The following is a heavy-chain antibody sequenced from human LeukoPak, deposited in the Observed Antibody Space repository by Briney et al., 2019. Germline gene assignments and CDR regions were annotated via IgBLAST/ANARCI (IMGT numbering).Heavy chain of an antibody. V-gene: IGHV1-2*02. CDR3: ARDVGEYCSSTNCYASHY. CDR1: GYTFSSYY. J-gene: IGHJ4*02. Sequence: ASVKVSCKASGYTFSSYYVHWVRQAPGQGLEWMGWINPHSGGTNYAQKFQGGVTMTRDTSITTAYMELSSLRSDDTAVYYCARDVGEYCSSTNCYASHYWGQGTLVTVSS. CDR2: INPHSGGT. D-gene: IGHD2-2*01.